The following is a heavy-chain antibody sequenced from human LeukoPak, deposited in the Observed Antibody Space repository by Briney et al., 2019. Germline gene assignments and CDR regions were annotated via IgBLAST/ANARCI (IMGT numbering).Heavy chain of an antibody. J-gene: IGHJ4*02. Sequence: GSLKLSCAASGFTFSGSAMHWVRQASGKGLEWVGRIRSKANSYATAYAASVKGRFTISRDDSKNTAYLQMNSPKTEDTAVYYCTRGTTGPLSYWGQGTLVTVSS. CDR1: GFTFSGSA. CDR3: TRGTTGPLSY. V-gene: IGHV3-73*01. CDR2: IRSKANSYAT. D-gene: IGHD1-7*01.